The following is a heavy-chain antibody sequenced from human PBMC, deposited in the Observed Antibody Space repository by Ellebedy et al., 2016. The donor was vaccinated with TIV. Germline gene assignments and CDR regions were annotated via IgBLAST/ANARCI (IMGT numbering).Heavy chain of an antibody. CDR3: ANGLDSSKLSAEFDY. D-gene: IGHD6-19*01. J-gene: IGHJ4*02. CDR1: GFTFSNYD. V-gene: IGHV3-30*18. Sequence: GESLKISXAGSGFTFSNYDIHWVRQAPGKGLEWVATTSYDGRYKYYADSVKGRFTISRDNFKNTLYLQMNSLIADDTAAYYCANGLDSSKLSAEFDYWGQGTLVTVSP. CDR2: TSYDGRYK.